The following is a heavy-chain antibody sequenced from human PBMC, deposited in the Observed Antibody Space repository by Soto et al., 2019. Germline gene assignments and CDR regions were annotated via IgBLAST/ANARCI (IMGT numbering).Heavy chain of an antibody. CDR2: IYYSGST. D-gene: IGHD3-3*01. CDR3: TTRPSSVGWFDP. V-gene: IGHV4-59*01. CDR1: GGSISGYY. Sequence: QVQLQESGPGLVKPSETLSLTCSVSGGSISGYYWTWIRQPPGKGLEWIGNIYYSGSTNYSPSLKSRVTRSIDTSKNQFSLQLTSVTAADTAMYYCTTRPSSVGWFDPWGQGTLVTVSS. J-gene: IGHJ5*02.